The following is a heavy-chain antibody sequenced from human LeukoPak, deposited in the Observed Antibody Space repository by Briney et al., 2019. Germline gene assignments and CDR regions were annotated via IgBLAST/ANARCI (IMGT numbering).Heavy chain of an antibody. CDR2: ICPDGTVT. D-gene: IGHD3-10*01. J-gene: IGHJ4*02. CDR1: GFTFSTYC. CDR3: AGYYYGSGSYSSDY. V-gene: IGHV3-74*01. Sequence: GGSLRLSCAASGFTFSTYCMHWVRQAPGKGPMWVSRICPDGTVTNYADSVKARFIISRDNARNTLYLQMSSLRAEDTAVYYCAGYYYGSGSYSSDYWGQGTLVTVSS.